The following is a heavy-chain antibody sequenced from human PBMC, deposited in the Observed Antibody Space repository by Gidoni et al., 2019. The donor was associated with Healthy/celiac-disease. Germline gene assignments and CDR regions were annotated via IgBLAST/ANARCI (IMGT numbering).Heavy chain of an antibody. Sequence: QVQLVESGGGVVQPGRSLRLSCAASGFTFSSYGMHWVRQAPGKGLEWVAVIWYDGSNKYYADSVKGRFTISRDNSKNTLYLQMNSLRAEDTAVYYCARGTIFGVVLYYYYMDVWGKGTTVTVSS. CDR2: IWYDGSNK. D-gene: IGHD3-3*01. V-gene: IGHV3-33*01. CDR3: ARGTIFGVVLYYYYMDV. J-gene: IGHJ6*03. CDR1: GFTFSSYG.